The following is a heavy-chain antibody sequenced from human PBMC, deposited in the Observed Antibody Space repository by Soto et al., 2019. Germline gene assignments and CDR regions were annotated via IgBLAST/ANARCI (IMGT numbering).Heavy chain of an antibody. V-gene: IGHV3-7*01. CDR1: GFTFSGFW. CDR3: VRGSGTLDL. CDR2: IKHDGSDK. D-gene: IGHD3-3*01. J-gene: IGHJ3*01. Sequence: EVQLVQSGGGLVQPGGSLRLSCAASGFTFSGFWMSWARQAPGKGLEWVANIKHDGSDKYYVDSVKGRFTISRDNAEKSLYLQMNSLRAEDTAVYYCVRGSGTLDLWGQGTMVTVSS.